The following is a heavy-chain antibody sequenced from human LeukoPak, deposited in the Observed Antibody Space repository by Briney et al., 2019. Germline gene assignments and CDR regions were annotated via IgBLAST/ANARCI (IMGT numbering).Heavy chain of an antibody. V-gene: IGHV3-33*01. CDR1: GFTFGSYG. CDR2: VWYDGSDK. CDR3: ARAGYYGSGSQDTFDY. Sequence: GGSLRLSCAASGFTFGSYGMHWVRQAPGKGLEWVAVVWYDGSDKYYADSVKGRFTISRDNSKNTLYLQMNSLRAEDTAVYYCARAGYYGSGSQDTFDYWGQGTLVTVSS. D-gene: IGHD3-10*01. J-gene: IGHJ4*02.